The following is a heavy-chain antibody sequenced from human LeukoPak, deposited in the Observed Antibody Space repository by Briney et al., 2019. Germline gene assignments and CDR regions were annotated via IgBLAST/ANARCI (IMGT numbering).Heavy chain of an antibody. V-gene: IGHV4-4*07. J-gene: IGHJ5*02. Sequence: SETLSLTCTVSGGSISSYYWSWIRQPAGKGLEWIGRIYTSGSTNYNPSLKSRVTMSVDTSKNQFSLKLSSVTAADTAVYYCARVADTAMVQHNNWFDPWGQGTLVTVSS. CDR3: ARVADTAMVQHNNWFDP. CDR2: IYTSGST. CDR1: GGSISSYY. D-gene: IGHD5-18*01.